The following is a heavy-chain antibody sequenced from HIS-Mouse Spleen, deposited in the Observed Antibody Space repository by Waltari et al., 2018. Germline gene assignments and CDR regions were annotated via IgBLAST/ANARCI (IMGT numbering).Heavy chain of an antibody. V-gene: IGHV4-39*01. J-gene: IGHJ1*01. CDR3: ARQPSYDSSGYHRLAEYFQH. CDR1: GGSISSSSYY. CDR2: IYYSGST. Sequence: QLQLQESGPGLVKPSETLSLTCTVSGGSISSSSYYWGWFRQPPGKGLEWIGSIYYSGSTYYNPSLKSRVTISVDTSKNQFSLKLSSVTAADTAVYYCARQPSYDSSGYHRLAEYFQHWGQGTLVTVSS. D-gene: IGHD3-22*01.